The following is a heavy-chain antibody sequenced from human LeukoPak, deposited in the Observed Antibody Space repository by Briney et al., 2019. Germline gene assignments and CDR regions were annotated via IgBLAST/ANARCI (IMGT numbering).Heavy chain of an antibody. D-gene: IGHD3-10*01. V-gene: IGHV3-7*04. Sequence: GGSLRLSCAASGFTFSSYWMSWVRQAPGKGLEWVANIKQDGSEKYYVDSVKGRFTISRDNAKNSLYLQMNSLRVEDTAVYYCARGRGSGSYSDAFDIWGQGTMVTVSS. CDR3: ARGRGSGSYSDAFDI. CDR2: IKQDGSEK. J-gene: IGHJ3*02. CDR1: GFTFSSYW.